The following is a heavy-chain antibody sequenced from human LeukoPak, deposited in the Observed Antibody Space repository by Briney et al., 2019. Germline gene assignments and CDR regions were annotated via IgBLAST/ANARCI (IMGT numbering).Heavy chain of an antibody. Sequence: SETLSLTCTVFGGSISSYYWSWIRQPPGKGLEWIGYIYYSGSTNYNPSLKSRVTISVDTSKNQFSLKLSSVTAADTAVYYCARLDYYDSSGFDIWGQGTMVTVSS. CDR2: IYYSGST. V-gene: IGHV4-59*08. D-gene: IGHD3-22*01. CDR3: ARLDYYDSSGFDI. J-gene: IGHJ3*02. CDR1: GGSISSYY.